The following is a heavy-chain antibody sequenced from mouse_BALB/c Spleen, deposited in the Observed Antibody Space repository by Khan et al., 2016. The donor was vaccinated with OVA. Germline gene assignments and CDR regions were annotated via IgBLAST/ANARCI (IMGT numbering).Heavy chain of an antibody. CDR2: ISSDGSYT. Sequence: EVELVESGGDLVKPGGSLKLSCAASGFTFSSYGMSWVRQTPDKRLEWVATISSDGSYTYYPDSVKGRFTISRDNVKNPLYLQMSSLKSEDTAMYYCASHLTGSFAYWGQGTLVTGSA. J-gene: IGHJ3*01. CDR1: GFTFSSYG. D-gene: IGHD4-1*01. CDR3: ASHLTGSFAY. V-gene: IGHV5-6*01.